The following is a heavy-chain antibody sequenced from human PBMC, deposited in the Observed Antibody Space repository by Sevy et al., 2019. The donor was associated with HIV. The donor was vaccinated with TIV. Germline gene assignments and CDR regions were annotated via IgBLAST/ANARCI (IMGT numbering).Heavy chain of an antibody. CDR2: IGHDGNKY. CDR1: GFTLSSVG. CDR3: AKDYCIGNDCFLGWFDP. D-gene: IGHD2-15*01. V-gene: IGHV3-30*02. Sequence: GGSLRLSCAASGFTLSSVGIHWVRLTPGTGLEWLAFIGHDGNKYFYGASVKGRITTSRDNSKNTVSLQMNCLRVEDTAIYYCAKDYCIGNDCFLGWFDPRGQGTVVTVSS. J-gene: IGHJ5*02.